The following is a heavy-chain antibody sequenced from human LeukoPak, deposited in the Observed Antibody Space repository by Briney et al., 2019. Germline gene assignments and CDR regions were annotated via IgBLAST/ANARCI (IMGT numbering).Heavy chain of an antibody. Sequence: SETLSLTCTVSGGSISSYYWSWIRQPPGKGLEWIGYIYYSGSTNYNPSLKSRVTISVDTSKNQFSLKLSSVTAADTAVYYCAREQRRFLEWLMGWFDPWGQGTLVTVSS. CDR1: GGSISSYY. CDR3: AREQRRFLEWLMGWFDP. V-gene: IGHV4-59*12. D-gene: IGHD3-3*01. J-gene: IGHJ5*02. CDR2: IYYSGST.